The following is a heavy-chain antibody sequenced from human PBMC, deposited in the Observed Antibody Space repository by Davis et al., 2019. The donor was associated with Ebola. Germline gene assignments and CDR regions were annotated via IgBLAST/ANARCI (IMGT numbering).Heavy chain of an antibody. CDR3: VNSPVKGSGYYYVHYYYGMDV. V-gene: IGHV1-46*01. CDR2: INPSGGST. CDR1: GGTFSSYA. D-gene: IGHD3-22*01. Sequence: AASVKVSCKASGGTFSSYAISWVRQAPGQGLEWMGIINPSGGSTSYAQKFQGRVTMTRDTSTSTVYMELSSLRSEDTAVYYCVNSPVKGSGYYYVHYYYGMDVWGQGTTVTVSS. J-gene: IGHJ6*02.